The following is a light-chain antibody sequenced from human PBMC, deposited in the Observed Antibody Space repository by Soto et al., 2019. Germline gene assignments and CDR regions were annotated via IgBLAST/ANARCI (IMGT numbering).Light chain of an antibody. CDR1: NSNLGAGYD. J-gene: IGLJ3*02. CDR3: QAYDYSLTAFV. V-gene: IGLV1-40*01. Sequence: QAVVTQPPSVSGAPEQRVTISCTGNNSNLGAGYDVHWYQQLPGAAPKLVIFGNRNRPSGVPERFSGSKSGTSASLAITGLQAEDEADYYCQAYDYSLTAFVFGGGTKVTVL. CDR2: GNR.